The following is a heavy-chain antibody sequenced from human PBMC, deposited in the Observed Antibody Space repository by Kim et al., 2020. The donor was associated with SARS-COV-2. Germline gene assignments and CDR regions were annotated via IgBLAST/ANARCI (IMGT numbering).Heavy chain of an antibody. Sequence: FQGRVTITADESTSTAYMELSSLRSEDTAVYYCARQGRRYCSGGSCFCDYWGQGTLVTVSS. D-gene: IGHD2-15*01. CDR3: ARQGRRYCSGGSCFCDY. J-gene: IGHJ4*02. V-gene: IGHV1-69*01.